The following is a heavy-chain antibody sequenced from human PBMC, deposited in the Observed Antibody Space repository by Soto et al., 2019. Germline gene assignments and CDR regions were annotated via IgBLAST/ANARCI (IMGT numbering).Heavy chain of an antibody. Sequence: QVQLVQSGAEVKKPGSSVKVSCKASGGTFSSYAISWVRQAPGQGLEWMGGIIPIFGTANYAQKFQGRVPITADESKNTAYMEVSSLRSEETAVYCCARDGGPYSSGWYVPARDYYYGMDVWGQGTTVTVSS. CDR3: ARDGGPYSSGWYVPARDYYYGMDV. D-gene: IGHD6-19*01. V-gene: IGHV1-69*12. CDR1: GGTFSSYA. CDR2: IIPIFGTA. J-gene: IGHJ6*02.